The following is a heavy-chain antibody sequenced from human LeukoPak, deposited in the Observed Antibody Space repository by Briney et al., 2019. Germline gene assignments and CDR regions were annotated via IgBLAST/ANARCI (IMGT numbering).Heavy chain of an antibody. V-gene: IGHV4-59*01. J-gene: IGHJ6*03. CDR2: IYYSGGT. D-gene: IGHD1-7*01. Sequence: SETLSLTCTVAGGSFSSYYWSWIRQPPGKGLGWFGYIYYSGGTHYNPSLKSRGTISVDTSKNQFSLKLSSVTAADTAVYYCARGGLYNWNYSDYYYYYLDVWGKGTTVTVSS. CDR1: GGSFSSYY. CDR3: ARGGLYNWNYSDYYYYYLDV.